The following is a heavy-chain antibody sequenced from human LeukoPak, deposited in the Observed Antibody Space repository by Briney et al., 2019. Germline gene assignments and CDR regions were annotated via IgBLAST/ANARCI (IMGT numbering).Heavy chain of an antibody. Sequence: ASVKVSCNASGYTFTSYDINWVRQATGQGLEWMGWMNPNSGNTGYAQKFQGRVTMTRNTSISTAYMELSSLRSEDTAVYYCARGCGYYDFWSGSYFNWFDPWGQGTLVTVSS. CDR3: ARGCGYYDFWSGSYFNWFDP. J-gene: IGHJ5*02. D-gene: IGHD3-3*01. CDR2: MNPNSGNT. V-gene: IGHV1-8*01. CDR1: GYTFTSYD.